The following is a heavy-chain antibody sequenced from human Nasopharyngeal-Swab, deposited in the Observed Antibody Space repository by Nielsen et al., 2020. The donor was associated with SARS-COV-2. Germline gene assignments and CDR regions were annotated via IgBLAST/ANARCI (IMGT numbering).Heavy chain of an antibody. V-gene: IGHV6-1*01. CDR3: ARGRDFSFDS. J-gene: IGHJ4*02. Sequence: SQTLSLTCAISGDSASSHSAGWNWIRQSPSRSLEWLGRTLYRSKWYNDYAESVKSRIAVNPDTSKNQFSLQLNSVTPEDTAVYYCARGRDFSFDSWGQGTLVTASS. CDR1: GDSASSHSAG. D-gene: IGHD3-3*01. CDR2: TLYRSKWYN.